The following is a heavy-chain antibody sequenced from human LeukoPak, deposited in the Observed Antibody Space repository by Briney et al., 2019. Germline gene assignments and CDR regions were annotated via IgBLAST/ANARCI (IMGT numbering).Heavy chain of an antibody. V-gene: IGHV3-21*01. J-gene: IGHJ4*02. CDR1: GFTFSSYS. CDR3: ARGYLGATLFSSIDY. CDR2: ISTSSSYI. Sequence: KPGGSLRLSCAASGFTFSSYSMNWVRQAPGKGLEWVSSISTSSSYIYYADSVKGRFTISRDNARNSLYLQMNSLRAEDTAVYYCARGYLGATLFSSIDYWAREPWSPSPQ. D-gene: IGHD1-26*01.